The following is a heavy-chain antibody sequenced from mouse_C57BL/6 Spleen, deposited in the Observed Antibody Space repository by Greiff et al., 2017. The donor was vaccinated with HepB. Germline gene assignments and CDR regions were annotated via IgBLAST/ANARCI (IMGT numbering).Heavy chain of an antibody. CDR2: ISYSGST. J-gene: IGHJ2*01. CDR1: GYSITSGYD. V-gene: IGHV3-1*01. CDR3: ARDTGSYFDY. D-gene: IGHD1-1*01. Sequence: EVQLQESGPGMVKPSQSLSLTCTVTGYSITSGYDWHWIRHFPGNKLEWMGYISYSGSTNYNPSLKSRISITHDTSKNHFFLKLNSVTTEDTATYYGARDTGSYFDYWGQGTTLTVSS.